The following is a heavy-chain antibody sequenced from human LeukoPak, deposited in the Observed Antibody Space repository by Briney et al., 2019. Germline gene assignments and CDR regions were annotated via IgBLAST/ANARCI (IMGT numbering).Heavy chain of an antibody. CDR1: GFTFSDYY. Sequence: GGSLRLSCAASGFTFSDYYMSWIRQAPGKGLEWVSYISSSGSTIYYADSVKGRFTISRDNAKNSLYLQMNSLRAEDTAVYYCAKVRDRRDGYNFYFYYYMDVWGKGTTVTVSS. V-gene: IGHV3-11*04. CDR3: AKVRDRRDGYNFYFYYYMDV. D-gene: IGHD5-24*01. J-gene: IGHJ6*03. CDR2: ISSSGSTI.